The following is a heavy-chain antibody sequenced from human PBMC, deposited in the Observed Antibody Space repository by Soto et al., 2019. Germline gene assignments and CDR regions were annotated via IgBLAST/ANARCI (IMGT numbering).Heavy chain of an antibody. D-gene: IGHD2-21*02. V-gene: IGHV4-59*08. Sequence: QVQLQESGPGLVKPSETLSLTCTVSGDSINPYYWSWIRQPPGKGLEWIAYIYHTGTTSYNPSLKRRITISVDPSQNQCSLTMNYVTAADTAIYFCVRHSGRQTTVDFYGWFGPWGQGTLVTVSS. J-gene: IGHJ5*02. CDR3: VRHSGRQTTVDFYGWFGP. CDR2: IYHTGTT. CDR1: GDSINPYY.